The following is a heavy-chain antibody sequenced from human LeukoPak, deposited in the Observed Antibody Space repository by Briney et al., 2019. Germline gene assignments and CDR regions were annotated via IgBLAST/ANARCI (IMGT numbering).Heavy chain of an antibody. CDR1: GFTFSSYA. V-gene: IGHV3-23*01. J-gene: IGHJ4*02. CDR2: ISGSGGAT. D-gene: IGHD2-15*01. CDR3: AKGGGSSCYSPSDY. Sequence: GGSLRLSCAASGFTFSSYAMSWVRQAPGKGLEWVSGISGSGGATYYADSVKGRFTISRDNPKNTLYLQMNSLRAEDTAVYYCAKGGGSSCYSPSDYWGQGTLVTVSS.